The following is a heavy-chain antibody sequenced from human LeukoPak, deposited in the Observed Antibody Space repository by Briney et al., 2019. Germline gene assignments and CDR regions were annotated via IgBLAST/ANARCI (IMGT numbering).Heavy chain of an antibody. CDR1: GYTLTELS. CDR2: FDPEDGET. CDR3: ATDYCSGGSCYVGAFDI. V-gene: IGHV1-24*01. Sequence: ASVKVSCKVSGYTLTELSVHWVRQAPGKGLEWMGGFDPEDGETIYAQKFQGKVTMTEDTSTDTAYMELSSLRSEDTAVYYCATDYCSGGSCYVGAFDIWGQGTMVTVSS. D-gene: IGHD2-15*01. J-gene: IGHJ3*02.